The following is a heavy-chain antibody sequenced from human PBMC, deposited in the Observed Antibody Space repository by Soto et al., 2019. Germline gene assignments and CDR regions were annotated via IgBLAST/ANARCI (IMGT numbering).Heavy chain of an antibody. CDR3: GRSGDDYGSYIDY. V-gene: IGHV4-38-2*01. D-gene: IGHD4-17*01. J-gene: IGHJ4*02. Sequence: PSETLSLTCVVSVYSINSGYYWACIRQSPGKGLEWVGSINRSGNTYYNPSLRSRVTISVDTSKNQLSLKLSSVTAADTAVYYCGRSGDDYGSYIDYWGQGTLVTVSS. CDR2: INRSGNT. CDR1: VYSINSGYY.